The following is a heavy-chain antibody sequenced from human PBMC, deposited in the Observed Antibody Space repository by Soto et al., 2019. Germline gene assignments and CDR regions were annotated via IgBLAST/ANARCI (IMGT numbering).Heavy chain of an antibody. CDR1: GFTFSSYA. CDR2: ISGSGGST. CDR3: AKVGRRRGYSGYDGSDYYGMDV. J-gene: IGHJ6*02. Sequence: PGGSLRLSCAASGFTFSSYAMSWVRQAPGKGLEWVSAISGSGGSTYYADSVKGRFTISRDNSKNTLYLQMNSLRAEDTAVYYCAKVGRRRGYSGYDGSDYYGMDVWGQGTTLTVSS. D-gene: IGHD5-12*01. V-gene: IGHV3-23*01.